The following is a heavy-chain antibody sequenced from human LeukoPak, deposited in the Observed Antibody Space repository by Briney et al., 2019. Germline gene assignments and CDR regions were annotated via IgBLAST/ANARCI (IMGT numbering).Heavy chain of an antibody. CDR1: GFTFSSYW. Sequence: PGGSLRLSCAASGFTFSSYWMHWVRQAPGKGLVWVSRTNSDGSSTSYADSVKGRFTISRDNAKNTLYLQMNSLRAEDTAVYYCARASGTIWSGYYSYWGQGTLVTVSS. J-gene: IGHJ4*02. CDR3: ARASGTIWSGYYSY. V-gene: IGHV3-74*01. D-gene: IGHD3-3*01. CDR2: TNSDGSST.